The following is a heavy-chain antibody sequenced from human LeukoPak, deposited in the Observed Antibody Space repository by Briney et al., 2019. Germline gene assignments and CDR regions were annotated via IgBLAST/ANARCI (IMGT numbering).Heavy chain of an antibody. CDR3: AKDRGRTWVQVAN. Sequence: PGGSLRLSCIGTGFTFSSDAMGWVRQAPGKGLEWVSGISGSGGSTYYADSVKGRFTISRDNSKNTLYLQMNSLGVEDTAVYYCAKDRGRTWVQVANWGQGTLVTVSS. D-gene: IGHD2-15*01. CDR2: ISGSGGST. J-gene: IGHJ4*02. V-gene: IGHV3-23*01. CDR1: GFTFSSDA.